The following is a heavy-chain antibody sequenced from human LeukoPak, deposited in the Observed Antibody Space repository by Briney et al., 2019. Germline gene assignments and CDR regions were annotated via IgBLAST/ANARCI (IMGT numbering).Heavy chain of an antibody. CDR1: GFTFSSYW. J-gene: IGHJ2*01. Sequence: GGSLRLSCAASGFTFSSYWMSWVRQAPGKGLEWVANIKQDGSEKYYVDSVKGRFTISRDNAKNSLYLQMNSLRAEDTAVYYCARDLQYYDILTGYRYWYFDLWGRGTLVTVSS. D-gene: IGHD3-9*01. CDR3: ARDLQYYDILTGYRYWYFDL. CDR2: IKQDGSEK. V-gene: IGHV3-7*01.